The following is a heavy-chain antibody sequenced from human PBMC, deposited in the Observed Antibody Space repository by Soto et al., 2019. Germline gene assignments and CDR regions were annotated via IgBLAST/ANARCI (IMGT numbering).Heavy chain of an antibody. CDR3: ARDGMGRDGYGGGMDV. CDR1: GFIFNNYG. D-gene: IGHD5-12*01. CDR2: IWPDGSKK. Sequence: QVQLVESGGGVVQPERSLRLSCAASGFIFNNYGMHWVRQAPGKGLEWVAVIWPDGSKKYYADSVKGRFTISRDNSKGALDLQMNSLRIEDKAVYFCARDGMGRDGYGGGMDVWGQGTTVTVSS. V-gene: IGHV3-33*01. J-gene: IGHJ6*02.